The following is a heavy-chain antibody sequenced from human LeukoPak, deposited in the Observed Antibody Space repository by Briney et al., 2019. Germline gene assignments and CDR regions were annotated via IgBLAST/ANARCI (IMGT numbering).Heavy chain of an antibody. V-gene: IGHV1-18*01. Sequence: ASVKVSCKASGYTFTSYGISWVRQAPGQGLEWMEWISAYNGNTNYAQKLQGRVTMTTDTSTSTAYMELRSLRSDDTAVYYCARVVHYDFWSGYKAPFDYWGQGTLVTVSS. CDR1: GYTFTSYG. CDR2: ISAYNGNT. CDR3: ARVVHYDFWSGYKAPFDY. D-gene: IGHD3-3*01. J-gene: IGHJ4*02.